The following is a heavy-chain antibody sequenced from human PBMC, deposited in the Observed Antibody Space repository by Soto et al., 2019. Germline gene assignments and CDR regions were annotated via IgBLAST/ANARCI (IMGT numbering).Heavy chain of an antibody. CDR2: ISGSGGST. CDR3: ANPLPALWGSNWFDP. J-gene: IGHJ5*02. V-gene: IGHV3-23*01. CDR1: GFTFSSYA. D-gene: IGHD3-16*01. Sequence: GGSLRLSCAASGFTFSSYAMSWVRQAPGKGLEWVSAISGSGGSTYYADSVKGRFTISRDNSKNTLYLQMNSLRAEDTAVYYSANPLPALWGSNWFDPWGQGTLVTVSS.